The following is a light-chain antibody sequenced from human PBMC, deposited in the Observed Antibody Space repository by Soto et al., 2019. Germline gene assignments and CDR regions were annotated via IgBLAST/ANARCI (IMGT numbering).Light chain of an antibody. Sequence: DIHITQSPSSLSASVGDRVTISHRSRQDVGTWLAWHQKKPGKAPKLLIYDASHLQHGVASRFSGGESGTDYTLTIYSLQPDDFATYFCQQAKSVPFTFGPETTVHLK. J-gene: IGKJ3*01. CDR1: QDVGTW. CDR2: DAS. CDR3: QQAKSVPFT. V-gene: IGKV1D-12*01.